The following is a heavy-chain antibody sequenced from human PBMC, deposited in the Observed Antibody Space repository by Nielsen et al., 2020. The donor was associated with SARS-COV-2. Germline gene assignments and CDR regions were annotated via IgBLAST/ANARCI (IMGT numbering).Heavy chain of an antibody. CDR1: GYRFTTYW. CDR2: IDPSDSYI. V-gene: IGHV5-10-1*01. J-gene: IGHJ6*03. Sequence: GESLKISCKGSGYRFTTYWITWVRQMPGKGLEWMGRIDPSDSYINYSPSFQGHVTISADKSINTAYLQWSSLKASDTAMYFCARTGGPYCSTTSCSNYMDVWGKGTTVTVSS. CDR3: ARTGGPYCSTTSCSNYMDV. D-gene: IGHD2-2*01.